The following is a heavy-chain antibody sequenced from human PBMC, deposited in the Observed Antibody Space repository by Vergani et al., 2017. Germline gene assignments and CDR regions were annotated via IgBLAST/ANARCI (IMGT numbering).Heavy chain of an antibody. CDR3: ARISAGITIFGVVTNARFDY. CDR1: GGSISSYY. V-gene: IGHV4-59*01. CDR2: IYYSGST. D-gene: IGHD3-3*01. Sequence: QVQLQESCPGLVKPSETLSLTCTVSGGSISSYYWSWIRQPPGKGLEWIVYIYYSGSTNYNPSLKRPVTISVDTSKNQFSLKLSSVTAADPAVYYCARISAGITIFGVVTNARFDYWGQGTLVTVSS. J-gene: IGHJ4*02.